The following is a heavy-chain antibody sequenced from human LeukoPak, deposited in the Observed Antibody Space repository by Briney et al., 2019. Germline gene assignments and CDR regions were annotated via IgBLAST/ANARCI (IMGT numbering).Heavy chain of an antibody. CDR3: ARHALYSSSRYFFDH. J-gene: IGHJ4*02. Sequence: SETLSLTCTVSGGSISSSSYYWGWIRQTPGKGLEWIGSIYYSGSTFYSPSLKSRVTISVDTSKNQFSLKLSSVTAADTAVYYCARHALYSSSRYFFDHWGQGTLVTVSS. D-gene: IGHD6-19*01. V-gene: IGHV4-39*01. CDR2: IYYSGST. CDR1: GGSISSSSYY.